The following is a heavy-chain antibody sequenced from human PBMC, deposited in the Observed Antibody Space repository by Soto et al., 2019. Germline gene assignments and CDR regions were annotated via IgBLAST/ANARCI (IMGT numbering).Heavy chain of an antibody. CDR1: GDSVSSNSAA. Sequence: PSETLSLTCAISGDSVSSNSAAWNWIRQSPSRGLEWLGRTYYRSKWYNDYAVSVKSRITINPDTSKNQFSLQLNSVTPEDAAVYYCARQVVPAAIWTNWFDPWGQGTLVTVSS. D-gene: IGHD2-2*01. J-gene: IGHJ5*02. CDR3: ARQVVPAAIWTNWFDP. CDR2: TYYRSKWYN. V-gene: IGHV6-1*01.